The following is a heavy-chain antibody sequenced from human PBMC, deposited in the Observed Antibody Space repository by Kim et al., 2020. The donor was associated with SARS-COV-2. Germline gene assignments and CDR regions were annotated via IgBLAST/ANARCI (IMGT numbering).Heavy chain of an antibody. CDR3: ATGHYWHEF. V-gene: IGHV3-7*01. Sequence: GGSLRLSCAASGIPLSVYWMTWVRQDPGRGMEWVAHITQGGSEIYYVDSVKGRFTISRDNAKNSLYLQMNSLSADDTAVYFCATGHYWHEFWGQGSLVTGSS. CDR1: GIPLSVYW. J-gene: IGHJ4*02. CDR2: ITQGGSEI. D-gene: IGHD2-15*01.